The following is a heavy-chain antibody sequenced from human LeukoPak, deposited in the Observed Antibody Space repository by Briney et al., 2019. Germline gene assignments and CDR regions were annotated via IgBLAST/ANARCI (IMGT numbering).Heavy chain of an antibody. CDR2: INPSGNST. Sequence: ASVKVSCKASGYTFTSYYMHWVRQAPGQGLEWMGIINPSGNSTSYAQKFQGRVTMTRDTSTSTVYMELSSLRSEDTAVYYCARADSGGDSSGYNWFDPWGQGTLVTVSS. CDR3: ARADSGGDSSGYNWFDP. J-gene: IGHJ5*02. D-gene: IGHD3-22*01. CDR1: GYTFTSYY. V-gene: IGHV1-46*01.